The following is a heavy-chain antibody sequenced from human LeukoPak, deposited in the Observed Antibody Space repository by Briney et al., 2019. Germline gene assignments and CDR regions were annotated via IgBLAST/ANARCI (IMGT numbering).Heavy chain of an antibody. CDR2: ISSSGSTI. CDR1: GFTFSSYA. D-gene: IGHD3-10*01. J-gene: IGHJ6*02. CDR3: ARAPTSPGDYYYYGMDV. Sequence: GGSLRLSCAASGFTFSSYAMSWIRQAPGKGLEWVSYISSSGSTIYYADSVKGRFTISRDNAKNSLYLQMNSLRAEDTAVYYCARAPTSPGDYYYYGMDVWGQGTTVTVSS. V-gene: IGHV3-11*01.